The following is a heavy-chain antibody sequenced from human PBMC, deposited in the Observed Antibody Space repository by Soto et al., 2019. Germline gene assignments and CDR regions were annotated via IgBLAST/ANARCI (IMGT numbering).Heavy chain of an antibody. J-gene: IGHJ6*02. Sequence: GGSLRLSCAASGFTFSSYAMHWVRQAPGKGLEWVAVISYDGSNKYYADSVKGRFTISRDNSKNTLYLQMNSLRAEDTAVYYCARDLPVSRGDYYYYGMDVWGQGTTVTVSS. CDR1: GFTFSSYA. V-gene: IGHV3-30-3*01. CDR3: ARDLPVSRGDYYYYGMDV. D-gene: IGHD3-22*01. CDR2: ISYDGSNK.